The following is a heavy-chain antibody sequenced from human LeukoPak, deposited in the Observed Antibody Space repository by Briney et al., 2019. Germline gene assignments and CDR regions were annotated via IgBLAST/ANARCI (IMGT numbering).Heavy chain of an antibody. CDR1: GYTFTSYY. J-gene: IGHJ5*02. CDR2: INPSGGST. D-gene: IGHD3-10*01. V-gene: IGHV1-46*01. CDR3: ARGGRVGLLWFGESNHL. Sequence: GASVKVSCKASGYTFTSYYMHWVRQAPGQGLEWMGIINPSGGSTSYAQKFQGRVTMTRDTSTSTVYMELSSLRSEDTAVYYCARGGRVGLLWFGESNHLWGQGTLVTVSS.